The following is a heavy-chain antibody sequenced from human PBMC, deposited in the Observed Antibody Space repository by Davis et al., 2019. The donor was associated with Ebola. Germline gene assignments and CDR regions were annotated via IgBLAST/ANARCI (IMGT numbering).Heavy chain of an antibody. D-gene: IGHD3-22*01. CDR3: ARELSAFSGYYV. J-gene: IGHJ4*02. V-gene: IGHV3-66*01. CDR1: GFTFSSNS. CDR2: LYSGGST. Sequence: GESLKISCAASGFTFSSNSMNWVRQAPGKGLEWVSVLYSGGSTYYADSVRGRFSISRDNSKNTLYLQMNSLRAEDTAVYYCARELSAFSGYYVWGQGTLVTVSS.